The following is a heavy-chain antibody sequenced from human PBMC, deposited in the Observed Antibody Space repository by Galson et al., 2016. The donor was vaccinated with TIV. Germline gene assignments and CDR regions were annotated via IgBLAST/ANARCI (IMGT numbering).Heavy chain of an antibody. V-gene: IGHV3-33*01. CDR1: GFTFSSYG. J-gene: IGHJ6*02. CDR3: ARIHRSDGMDV. CDR2: ISYDGSDK. Sequence: SLRLSCAASGFTFSSYGMHWVRQAPGKGLEWVAIISYDGSDKDYTDSVKGRFTISRDKSKNTLYLQMDSVRVEDTATYYCARIHRSDGMDVWGQGTMVTVS. D-gene: IGHD5-18*01.